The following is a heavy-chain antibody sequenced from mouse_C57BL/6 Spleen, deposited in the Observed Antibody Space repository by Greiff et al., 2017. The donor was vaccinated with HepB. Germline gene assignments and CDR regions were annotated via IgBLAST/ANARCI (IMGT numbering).Heavy chain of an antibody. Sequence: VQLQQSVAELVRPGASVKLSCTASGFNIKNTYMHWVKQRPEQGLEWIGRIDPANGNTKYAPKFQGKATITADTSSNTAYLQLSSLTSEDTAIYYCAHSYYGSSSGFAYWGQGTLVTVSA. D-gene: IGHD1-1*01. CDR2: IDPANGNT. J-gene: IGHJ3*01. V-gene: IGHV14-3*01. CDR3: AHSYYGSSSGFAY. CDR1: GFNIKNTY.